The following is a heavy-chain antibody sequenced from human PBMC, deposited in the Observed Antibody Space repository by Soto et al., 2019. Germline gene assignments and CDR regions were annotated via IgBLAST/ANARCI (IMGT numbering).Heavy chain of an antibody. J-gene: IGHJ4*02. Sequence: SQTLSLTCAISGDSVSSNSAAWNWIRQSPSRGLEWLGRAYYRSKWYNDYAVSVKSRITINPDTSKNQFSLQLNSVTPEDTAVYYCARENIRYYYDSSGYYHTPFDYWGQGTLVTVS. CDR2: AYYRSKWYN. CDR1: GDSVSSNSAA. CDR3: ARENIRYYYDSSGYYHTPFDY. D-gene: IGHD3-22*01. V-gene: IGHV6-1*01.